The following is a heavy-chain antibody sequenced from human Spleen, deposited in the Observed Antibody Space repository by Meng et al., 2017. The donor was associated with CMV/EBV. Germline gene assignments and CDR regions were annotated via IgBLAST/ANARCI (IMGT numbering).Heavy chain of an antibody. J-gene: IGHJ5*02. Sequence: FYIHLVRQAPGQGLEWMGGINPNTGATDYVQQLQGRVTLTRDTSITTSYMELRRLRSDDTAVYYCAGVVTPLGRPHDEILEEGWFDPWGQGTLVTVSS. CDR3: AGVVTPLGRPHDEILEEGWFDP. CDR1: FY. D-gene: IGHD3-9*01. V-gene: IGHV1-2*02. CDR2: INPNTGAT.